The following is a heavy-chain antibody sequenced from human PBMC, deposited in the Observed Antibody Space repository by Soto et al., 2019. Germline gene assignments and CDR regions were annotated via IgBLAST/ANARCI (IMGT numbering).Heavy chain of an antibody. V-gene: IGHV3-30*18. J-gene: IGHJ4*02. Sequence: GGSLRLSCAASGFTFSYYGMHWVRQAPGKGLEWVTVISYDGSDKFYVDSVKGRFTISRDNSKNTLYLQMNSLRAEDTAVYYCAKTRGVGTAPEFDYWGQGTLVTVSS. CDR2: ISYDGSDK. CDR3: AKTRGVGTAPEFDY. CDR1: GFTFSYYG. D-gene: IGHD1-1*01.